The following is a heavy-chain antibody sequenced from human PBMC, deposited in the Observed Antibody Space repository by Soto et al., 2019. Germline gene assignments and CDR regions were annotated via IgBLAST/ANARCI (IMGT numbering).Heavy chain of an antibody. J-gene: IGHJ4*02. CDR3: ARLLAAACTQGFDY. Sequence: QVQLVQSGAEVKKPGASVKVSCKASGYTFTSDGISGVRQAPGQGREWMGWISAYNGNTNYAQKLQGRVTMTTDTPTSTAYMELRSLRSDDTAVYYCARLLAAACTQGFDYWGQGTLVTGSS. CDR2: ISAYNGNT. CDR1: GYTFTSDG. D-gene: IGHD6-13*01. V-gene: IGHV1-18*01.